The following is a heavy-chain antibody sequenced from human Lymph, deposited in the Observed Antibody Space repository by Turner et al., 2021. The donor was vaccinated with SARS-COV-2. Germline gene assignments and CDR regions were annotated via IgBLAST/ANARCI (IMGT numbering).Heavy chain of an antibody. CDR3: ARDPPIQIWVDYFYYGMDV. J-gene: IGHJ6*02. V-gene: IGHV1-46*01. CDR1: GYHFTSYY. Sequence: QVQLVQSGAEVKKPGASVKVSCKASGYHFTSYYMHWVRQTPGQGLEWMGRINPSGGSTSYAQKFQGRVTMTRDTSTSTVYMELSSLRSEDTAVYYCARDPPIQIWVDYFYYGMDVWGQGTTVTVSS. CDR2: INPSGGST. D-gene: IGHD5-18*01.